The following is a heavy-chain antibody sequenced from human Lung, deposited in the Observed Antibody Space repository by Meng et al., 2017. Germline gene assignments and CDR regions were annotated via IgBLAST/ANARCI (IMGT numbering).Heavy chain of an antibody. CDR1: VGSFSGYY. J-gene: IGHJ4*02. CDR2: IIDSGRT. V-gene: IGHV4-34*12. CDR3: VRRTYSSGWYFDY. D-gene: IGHD6-19*01. Sequence: QMQLHPWGAGLLKPYETLSLTCAGYVGSFSGYYWSWIRQPLGKGLEWIGEIIDSGRTNYIPSLKSRVTISVDTSKHQFSLRVTSVTAADRAVYYCVRRTYSSGWYFDYWGQGTLVTVSS.